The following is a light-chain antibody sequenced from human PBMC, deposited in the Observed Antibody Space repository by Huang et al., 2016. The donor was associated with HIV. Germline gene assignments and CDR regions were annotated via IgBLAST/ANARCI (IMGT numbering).Light chain of an antibody. CDR2: GAY. J-gene: IGKJ3*01. CDR1: QSVTRNY. V-gene: IGKV3-20*01. Sequence: EIVLTQSPGTLSLSPGERATLSCRDSQSVTRNYLAWYLQKPCQAPTLLIYGAYSLATESPYRVSGSGSGTDFTLTISRLAPEDFAVYYCHQYGSPPFTFGPGTKVDIK. CDR3: HQYGSPPFT.